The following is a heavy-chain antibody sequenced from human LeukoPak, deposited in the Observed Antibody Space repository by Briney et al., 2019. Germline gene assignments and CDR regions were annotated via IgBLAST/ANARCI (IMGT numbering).Heavy chain of an antibody. CDR1: VYTFTGYF. CDR2: INPGSGDT. J-gene: IGHJ6*04. CDR3: SRGVVVAADPTDV. D-gene: IGHD2-15*01. Sequence: ASVNVSCKASVYTFTGYFMHWVRQAPGQGLEWMGWINPGSGDTKYAQKFQGRVTMTRDTSISTAYMELSRLRSDDTAVYYCSRGVVVAADPTDVWGKGTTVTVSS. V-gene: IGHV1-2*02.